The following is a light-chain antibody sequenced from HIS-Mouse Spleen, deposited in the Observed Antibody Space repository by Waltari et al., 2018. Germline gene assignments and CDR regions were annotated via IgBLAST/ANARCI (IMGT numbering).Light chain of an antibody. CDR1: RSNLGSNY. V-gene: IGLV1-47*01. CDR2: RNN. CDR3: AAWDDSLSGRV. Sequence: QSVLTQPPSASGTPGQRVTISCSGSRSNLGSNYVYCYQQLPGPAPKLLIYRNNQRPSGVPDRFSGSKSGTSASLAISGLRSEDEADYYCAAWDDSLSGRVFGGGTKLTVL. J-gene: IGLJ3*02.